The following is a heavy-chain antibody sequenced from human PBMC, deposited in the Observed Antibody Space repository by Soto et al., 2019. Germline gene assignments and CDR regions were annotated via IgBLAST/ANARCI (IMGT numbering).Heavy chain of an antibody. Sequence: SETLSLTCAVYGGSFSGYYWSWIRQPPGKGLEWIGEINHSGSTNYNPSLKSRVTISVDTSKNQFSLKLSSVTAADTAVYYCARGRKYYDFWSGYPIDYWGQGTLVTVSS. D-gene: IGHD3-3*01. CDR3: ARGRKYYDFWSGYPIDY. CDR1: GGSFSGYY. J-gene: IGHJ4*02. V-gene: IGHV4-34*01. CDR2: INHSGST.